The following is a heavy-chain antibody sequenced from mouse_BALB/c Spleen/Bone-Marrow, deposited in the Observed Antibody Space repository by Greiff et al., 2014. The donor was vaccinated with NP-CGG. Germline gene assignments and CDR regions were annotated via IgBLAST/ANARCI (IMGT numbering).Heavy chain of an antibody. J-gene: IGHJ2*01. Sequence: VHVKQSGAELVKPGASVKLSCTASGFNIKDIYMHWVKQRPEQGLEWIGRIDPVNGDTKYDPKFQGKATITADTSSNTAYLQLSSLTSEDTAVYYCARDYGPFDYWGQGTTLTVSS. V-gene: IGHV14-3*02. CDR1: GFNIKDIY. CDR2: IDPVNGDT. D-gene: IGHD1-2*01. CDR3: ARDYGPFDY.